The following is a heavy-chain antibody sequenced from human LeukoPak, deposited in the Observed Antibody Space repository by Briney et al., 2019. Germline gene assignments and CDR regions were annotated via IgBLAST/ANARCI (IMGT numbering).Heavy chain of an antibody. V-gene: IGHV4-61*02. CDR3: ARVADVSYYDFWSGYLDYYMDV. Sequence: SETLSLTCTVSGGSISSGSYYWSWIRQPAGKGLEWIGRIYTSGSTNYNPSLKSRVTISVDTSKNQFSLKLSSVTAADTAVYYCARVADVSYYDFWSGYLDYYMDVWGKGTTVTVSS. CDR1: GGSISSGSYY. D-gene: IGHD3-3*01. CDR2: IYTSGST. J-gene: IGHJ6*03.